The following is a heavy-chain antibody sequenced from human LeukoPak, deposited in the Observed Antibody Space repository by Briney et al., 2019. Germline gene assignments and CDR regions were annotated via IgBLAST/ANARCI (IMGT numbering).Heavy chain of an antibody. V-gene: IGHV4-61*01. D-gene: IGHD1-26*01. CDR1: GYSISSGYY. Sequence: SETLSLTCTVSGYSISSGYYWGWIRQPPGKGLEWIGYIYYSGSTNYNPSLKSRVTISVDTSKNQFSLKLSSVTAADTAVYYCARAVGATTYYYYYGMDVWGQGTTVTVSS. CDR3: ARAVGATTYYYYYGMDV. CDR2: IYYSGST. J-gene: IGHJ6*02.